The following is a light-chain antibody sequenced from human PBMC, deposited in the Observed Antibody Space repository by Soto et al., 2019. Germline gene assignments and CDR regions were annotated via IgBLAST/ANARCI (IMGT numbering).Light chain of an antibody. V-gene: IGKV1-5*01. CDR3: QQYESFSPYT. J-gene: IGKJ2*01. CDR1: QSVSSS. CDR2: DAS. Sequence: DLQMTQSPSTLSAFVGDRVTITCRASQSVSSSLAWYQQKPGKAPKLLIYDASTLESGVPSRFSGSGYGTEFTLTINSLQPGDFATYYCQQYESFSPYTFGQGTRLQIK.